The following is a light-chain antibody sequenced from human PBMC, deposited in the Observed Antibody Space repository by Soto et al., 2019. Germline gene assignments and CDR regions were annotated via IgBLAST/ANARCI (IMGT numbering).Light chain of an antibody. CDR1: QSVSSN. J-gene: IGKJ1*01. CDR2: GAS. CDR3: QQYKNWPT. V-gene: IGKV3-15*01. Sequence: EIVMTQSPATLSVSPGERATLSSRASQSVSSNLAWYQQKPGQAPRLLIYGASTRATGIPARFSGSGSGTDFTLTISSVQSEDFAVYYCQQYKNWPTFGQGTKVEIK.